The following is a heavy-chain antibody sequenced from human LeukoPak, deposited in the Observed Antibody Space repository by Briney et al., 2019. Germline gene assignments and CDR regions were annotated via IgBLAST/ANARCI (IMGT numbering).Heavy chain of an antibody. CDR2: IYSGGST. J-gene: IGHJ3*02. CDR1: GFTVSTNY. Sequence: PGGSLRLSCAASGFTVSTNYMTWVRQAPGKGLEWVSVIYSGGSTYYADSVKGRFTISRDNSRNTLYLQMNSLRAEDTAVYYCARRRSTSWASDIWGQGAMVTVSS. V-gene: IGHV3-53*01. CDR3: ARRRSTSWASDI. D-gene: IGHD6-13*01.